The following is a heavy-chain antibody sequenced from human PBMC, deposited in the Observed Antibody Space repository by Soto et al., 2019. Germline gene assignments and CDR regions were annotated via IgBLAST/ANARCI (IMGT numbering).Heavy chain of an antibody. D-gene: IGHD3-22*01. CDR3: ARLGGYYQAFDS. CDR1: GGSISSSSYY. V-gene: IGHV4-39*01. CDR2: IYYSGNT. Sequence: TLSLTCTVSGGSISSSSYYWGWIRQPPGKGLEWIGSIYYSGNTYYNPSLKSRVTISVDSSRNQFSLKLSSVTAAHTAVYYCARLGGYYQAFDSWGQGTLVTVS. J-gene: IGHJ4*02.